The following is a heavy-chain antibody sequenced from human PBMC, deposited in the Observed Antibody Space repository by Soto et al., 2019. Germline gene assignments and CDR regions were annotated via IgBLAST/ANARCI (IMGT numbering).Heavy chain of an antibody. V-gene: IGHV4-30-2*01. J-gene: IGHJ5*02. D-gene: IGHD3-10*01. Sequence: PSATLSLTCAVSGGSISSGGYSWSWIRQPPGKGLEWIGYIYHSGSTYYNPSLKSRVTISVDRSKNQFSLKLTSVTAADTAVYYCARVPGPWGQGTLVTVSS. CDR2: IYHSGST. CDR3: ARVPGP. CDR1: GGSISSGGYS.